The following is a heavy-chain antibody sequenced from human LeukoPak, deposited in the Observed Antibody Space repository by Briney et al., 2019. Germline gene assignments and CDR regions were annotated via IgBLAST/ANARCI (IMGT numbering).Heavy chain of an antibody. J-gene: IGHJ4*02. CDR2: IRYDGSNK. Sequence: PGGSLRLSCTTSGFTFGDYTMTWVRQAPGKGLEWVAFIRYDGSNKYYADSVKGRFTISRDNSKNTLYLQMNSLRAEDTAVYYCAKDFPQTVSGRGYFDYWGQGTLVTVSS. V-gene: IGHV3-30*02. CDR1: GFTFGDYT. CDR3: AKDFPQTVSGRGYFDY. D-gene: IGHD2-15*01.